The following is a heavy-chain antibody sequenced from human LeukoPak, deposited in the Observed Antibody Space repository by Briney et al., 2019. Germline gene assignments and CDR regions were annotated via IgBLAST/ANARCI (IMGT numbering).Heavy chain of an antibody. Sequence: GGSLRLSCAASGFTFSSDAMHWVRQAPGKGLEWVAVISYDGSNKYYADSVKGRFTISRDNSKNTLYLQMNSLRAEDTAVYYCAKWGGVYYFDYWGQGTLVTVSS. D-gene: IGHD3-16*01. CDR3: AKWGGVYYFDY. CDR2: ISYDGSNK. J-gene: IGHJ4*02. CDR1: GFTFSSDA. V-gene: IGHV3-30*04.